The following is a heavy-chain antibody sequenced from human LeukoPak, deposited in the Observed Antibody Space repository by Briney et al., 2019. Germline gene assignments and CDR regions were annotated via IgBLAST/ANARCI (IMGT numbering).Heavy chain of an antibody. V-gene: IGHV4-34*01. CDR2: INHSGST. J-gene: IGHJ4*02. CDR1: GGSFSGYY. CDR3: ARGPRYYYDSSGITSYFDY. D-gene: IGHD3-22*01. Sequence: SETLSLTCAVYGGSFSGYYWSWIRQPPGKGLAWIGEINHSGSTNYNPSLKSRVTISVDTSKNQFSLKLSSVTAADTAVYYCARGPRYYYDSSGITSYFDYWGQGTLVTVSS.